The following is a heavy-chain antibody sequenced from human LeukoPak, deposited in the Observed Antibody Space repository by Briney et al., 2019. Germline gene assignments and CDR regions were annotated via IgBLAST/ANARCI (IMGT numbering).Heavy chain of an antibody. D-gene: IGHD3-22*01. CDR3: ARHLAPSSGYLTLDY. J-gene: IGHJ4*02. CDR2: NYYSGST. V-gene: IGHV4-59*08. CDR1: GGSISSYY. Sequence: SETLSLTCTVAGGSISSYYWSWIRQPPGKGMGWIGYNYYSGSTNYNPSLKSRVTISVDTSENQFSLKLTSVTAADMAVYYCARHLAPSSGYLTLDYWGQGTLVTVSS.